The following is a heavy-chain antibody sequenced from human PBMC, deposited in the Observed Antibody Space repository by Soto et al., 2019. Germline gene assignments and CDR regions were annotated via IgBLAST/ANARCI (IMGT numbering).Heavy chain of an antibody. CDR1: GGSISSYY. J-gene: IGHJ5*02. Sequence: SETLSLTCTVSGGSISSYYWSWIRQPPGKGLEWIGYIYYSGSTNYNPSLKSRVTISVDTSKNQFSLKLSSVTAADTAVYYCARGGRGVVVPAATPLGNWFDPWGQGTLVTVSS. CDR3: ARGGRGVVVPAATPLGNWFDP. D-gene: IGHD2-2*01. V-gene: IGHV4-59*01. CDR2: IYYSGST.